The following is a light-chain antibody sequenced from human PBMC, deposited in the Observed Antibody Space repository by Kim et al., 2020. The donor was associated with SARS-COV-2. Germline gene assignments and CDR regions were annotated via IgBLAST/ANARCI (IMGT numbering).Light chain of an antibody. CDR1: KLGDKY. J-gene: IGLJ1*01. CDR2: QDS. V-gene: IGLV3-1*01. Sequence: VSADTTARMPCAGNKLGDKYACWYQQKPGQSPVLVIYQDSKRPSGIPERFSSSNSGNTATLTISGTQAMDEADYYCQAWDSSTEVFGTGTKVTVL. CDR3: QAWDSSTEV.